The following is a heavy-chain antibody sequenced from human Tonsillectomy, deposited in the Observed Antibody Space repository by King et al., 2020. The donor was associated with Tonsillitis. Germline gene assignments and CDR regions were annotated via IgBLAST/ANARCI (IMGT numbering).Heavy chain of an antibody. CDR3: AKRGSMGGWFDP. J-gene: IGHJ5*02. D-gene: IGHD1-26*01. CDR2: IGGDGGST. Sequence: VQLVESGGGLVQPGGSLRLSCAASGFTFSSYAMNWVRQAPGKGLEWVAGIGGDGGSTYYADSVKGRFTISRDNSKNTLYLQMNSLRAEDTAVYYCAKRGSMGGWFDPWGQGTLVTVSS. CDR1: GFTFSSYA. V-gene: IGHV3-23*04.